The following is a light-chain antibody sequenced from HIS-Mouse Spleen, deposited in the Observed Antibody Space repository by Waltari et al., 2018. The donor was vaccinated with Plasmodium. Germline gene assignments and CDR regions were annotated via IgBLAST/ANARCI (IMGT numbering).Light chain of an antibody. V-gene: IGKV3-20*01. J-gene: IGKJ2*01. CDR2: GAS. CDR3: QQYGSSPYT. Sequence: EIVLTQSPGTLSLSPGESATLSCRASPSVSSSYLAWYQQKPGQAPRLPIYGASSRATGIPDRFSGSGSGTDFTLTISRLEPEDFAVYYCQQYGSSPYTFGQGTKLEIK. CDR1: PSVSSSY.